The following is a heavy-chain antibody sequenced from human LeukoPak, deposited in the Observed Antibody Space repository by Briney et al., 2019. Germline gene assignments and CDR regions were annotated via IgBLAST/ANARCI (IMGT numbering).Heavy chain of an antibody. CDR2: ISYDGSNK. V-gene: IGHV3-30*03. CDR3: ARVPATTLGDSSGC. Sequence: GGSLRLSCAASGFTFSSYGMHWVRQAPGKGLEWVAVISYDGSNKYYADSVKGRFTISRDNSKNTLYLQMNSLRAEDTAVYYCARVPATTLGDSSGCWGQGTLVTVSS. D-gene: IGHD3-22*01. CDR1: GFTFSSYG. J-gene: IGHJ4*02.